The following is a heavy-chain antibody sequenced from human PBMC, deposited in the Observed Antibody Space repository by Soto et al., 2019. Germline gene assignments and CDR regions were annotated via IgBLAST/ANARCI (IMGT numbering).Heavy chain of an antibody. J-gene: IGHJ3*02. CDR1: GFTFSDYY. D-gene: IGHD1-26*01. Sequence: QVQLVESGGGLVKPGGSLRLSCAASGFTFSDYYMSWIRQAPGKGLEWVSYISSSGSTIYYADSVKGRFTISRDNAKNSLYLQLNSLRAEDTGVYYWARRSWEWELRSVPNGAFDIWGQGTMVTVSS. CDR3: ARRSWEWELRSVPNGAFDI. CDR2: ISSSGSTI. V-gene: IGHV3-11*01.